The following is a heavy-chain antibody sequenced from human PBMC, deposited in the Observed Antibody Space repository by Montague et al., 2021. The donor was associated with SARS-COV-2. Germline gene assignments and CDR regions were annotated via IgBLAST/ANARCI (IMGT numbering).Heavy chain of an antibody. CDR1: GFTFSSYA. CDR2: ISYDGSNK. D-gene: IGHD1-26*01. Sequence: SLRLSCAASGFTFSSYAMHWVRQAPGKGLEWVAVISYDGSNKYYVDSVKGRSTISRDNSKNTLYLQMNGLRAEDTAVYYCARTDGGSYFNAFDIWGQGTLVTVSS. J-gene: IGHJ4*02. V-gene: IGHV3-30*04. CDR3: ARTDGGSYFNAFDI.